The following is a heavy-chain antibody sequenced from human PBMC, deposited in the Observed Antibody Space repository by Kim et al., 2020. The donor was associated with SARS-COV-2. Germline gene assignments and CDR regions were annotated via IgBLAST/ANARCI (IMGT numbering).Heavy chain of an antibody. V-gene: IGHV3-11*05. D-gene: IGHD5-18*01. J-gene: IGHJ4*02. CDR3: VRVTYIYGYRTKGGTKCFDF. CDR1: GFTFSDYY. CDR2: ISSRSNYT. Sequence: GGSLRLSCAASGFTFSDYYMSWIRQAPGKGLEWISYISSRSNYTNYADSMKGRFTIARDNSKNSLYLQMDSLRVEDTAVYYCVRVTYIYGYRTKGGTKCFDFWGQGALVTVSS.